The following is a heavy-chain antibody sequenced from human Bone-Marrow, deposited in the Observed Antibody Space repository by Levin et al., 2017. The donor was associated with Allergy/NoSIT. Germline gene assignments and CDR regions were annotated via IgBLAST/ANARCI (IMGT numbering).Heavy chain of an antibody. J-gene: IGHJ5*02. CDR3: ARGQGYCSGGSCDNWFDP. V-gene: IGHV1-69*13. D-gene: IGHD2-15*01. CDR2: IIPIFGTA. Sequence: SVKVSCKASGGTFSSYAISWVRQAPGQGLEWMGGIIPIFGTANYAQKFQGRVTITADESTSTAYMELSSLRSEDTAVYYCARGQGYCSGGSCDNWFDPWGQGTLVTVSS. CDR1: GGTFSSYA.